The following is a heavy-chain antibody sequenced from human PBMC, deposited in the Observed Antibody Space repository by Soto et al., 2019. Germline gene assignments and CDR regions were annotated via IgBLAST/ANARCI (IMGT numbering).Heavy chain of an antibody. J-gene: IGHJ4*02. V-gene: IGHV3-30*04. Sequence: QVQLVESGGGVVQPGRSLRLSCAASGFTFSGYAMHWVRQAPGKGLEWVAVISYDGRNKYYADSVKGRFTISRDNSKTALYLQINRLRAEAKSVYDCARGWTPDIAAAGLDYWGQGNRVTVSS. D-gene: IGHD6-13*01. CDR1: GFTFSGYA. CDR2: ISYDGRNK. CDR3: ARGWTPDIAAAGLDY.